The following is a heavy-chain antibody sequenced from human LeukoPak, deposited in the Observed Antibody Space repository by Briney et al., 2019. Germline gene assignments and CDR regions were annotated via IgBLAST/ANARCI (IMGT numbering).Heavy chain of an antibody. CDR3: ATDYYVSSGLGNAFDI. V-gene: IGHV4-59*01. CDR2: IYYSGST. D-gene: IGHD3-22*01. J-gene: IGHJ3*02. Sequence: SETLSLTCTVSGGSISSYYWSWIRQPPGKGLNGIGYIYYSGSTNYNPSLKSRVTISVDTSKNQFSLKLSSVTAADTAVYYCATDYYVSSGLGNAFDIWGQGTMVTVSS. CDR1: GGSISSYY.